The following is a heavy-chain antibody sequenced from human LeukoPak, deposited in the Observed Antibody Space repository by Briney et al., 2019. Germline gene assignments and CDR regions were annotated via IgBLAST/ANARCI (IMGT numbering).Heavy chain of an antibody. D-gene: IGHD2-2*01. Sequence: GGSLRLSCAASGFTFSSYGMHWVRQAPGKGLEWVAFIRYDGSNKYYADSVKGRFTISRDNSKNTLYLQMNSLRAEDTAVYYCGKVSEAAIGAFDIWGQGTMVTVSS. CDR2: IRYDGSNK. V-gene: IGHV3-30*02. CDR3: GKVSEAAIGAFDI. CDR1: GFTFSSYG. J-gene: IGHJ3*02.